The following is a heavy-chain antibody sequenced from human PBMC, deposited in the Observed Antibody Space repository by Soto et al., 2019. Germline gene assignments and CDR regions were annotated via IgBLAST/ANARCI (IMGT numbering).Heavy chain of an antibody. CDR3: ARGVSFRVRGVIRPYYGMDV. Sequence: SETLSLTCAVYGGSFSGYYWSWIRQPPGKGLEWIGEINHSGSTNHNPSLKSRVTISVDTSKNQFSLKLSSVTAADTAVYYCARGVSFRVRGVIRPYYGMDVWGQGPTVTVSS. CDR1: GGSFSGYY. J-gene: IGHJ6*02. CDR2: INHSGST. V-gene: IGHV4-34*01. D-gene: IGHD3-10*01.